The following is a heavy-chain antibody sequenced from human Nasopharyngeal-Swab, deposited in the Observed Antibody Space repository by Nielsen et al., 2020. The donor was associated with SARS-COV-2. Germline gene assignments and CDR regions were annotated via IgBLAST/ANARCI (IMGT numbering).Heavy chain of an antibody. CDR3: ARTDRGESYFSEYYYYMDV. J-gene: IGHJ6*03. CDR2: ILYDGSDK. CDR1: GFTFSHYA. D-gene: IGHD2-21*01. V-gene: IGHV3-30*03. Sequence: GESLKISCAASGFTFSHYAMHWVRQAPGKGLEWVAVILYDGSDKYYEESVKGRFTISRDNSKNVVYLQMNSLRAEDSAVYYCARTDRGESYFSEYYYYMDVWGTGTTVTVSS.